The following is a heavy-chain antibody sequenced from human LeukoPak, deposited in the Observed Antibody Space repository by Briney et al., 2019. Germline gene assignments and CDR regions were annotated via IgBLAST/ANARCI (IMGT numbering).Heavy chain of an antibody. V-gene: IGHV3-53*01. J-gene: IGHJ4*02. CDR2: IYSGSST. Sequence: GGSLRLSCAASGFTFSSHWMHWVRQAPGKGLEWVSVIYSGSSTYYAESVRGRFTISRNTSKNTLYLQMNSLRAGDTAVYYCARDRSSGWYVYDYWGQGTLVTVSS. CDR1: GFTFSSHW. CDR3: ARDRSSGWYVYDY. D-gene: IGHD6-19*01.